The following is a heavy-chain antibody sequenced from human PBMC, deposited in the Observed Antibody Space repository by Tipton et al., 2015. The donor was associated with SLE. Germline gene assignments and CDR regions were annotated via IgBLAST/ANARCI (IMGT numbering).Heavy chain of an antibody. V-gene: IGHV3-23*03. CDR2: IYTGGDT. J-gene: IGHJ4*02. D-gene: IGHD6-19*01. CDR1: GFIFSSYA. Sequence: SLRLSCAASGFIFSSYALGWVRQAPGKGLEWVSVIYTGGDTYYADSVKGRLTISRDNSKNTVYLQMNSLRPEDTAVYYCARGGSGFDYWGQGTLVTVSS. CDR3: ARGGSGFDY.